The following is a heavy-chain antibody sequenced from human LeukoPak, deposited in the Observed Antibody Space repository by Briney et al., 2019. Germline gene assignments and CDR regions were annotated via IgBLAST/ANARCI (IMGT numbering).Heavy chain of an antibody. V-gene: IGHV1-69*06. CDR2: IIPIFGTA. CDR3: ARAYGDYAGNWFDP. CDR1: GGTFSSYA. D-gene: IGHD4-17*01. Sequence: SVKVSCKASGGTFSSYAISWVRQAPGQGLEWMGGIIPIFGTANYAQKFQGRVTITADKSTSTAYMELSSLRSEDTAVYYCARAYGDYAGNWFDPWGQGTLVTVSS. J-gene: IGHJ5*02.